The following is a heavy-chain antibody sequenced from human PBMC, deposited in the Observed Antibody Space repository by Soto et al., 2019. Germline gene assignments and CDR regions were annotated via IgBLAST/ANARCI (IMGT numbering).Heavy chain of an antibody. CDR3: ARLIGNSPELNWFDP. CDR1: GGSISSYY. D-gene: IGHD3-16*02. J-gene: IGHJ5*02. CDR2: IYYSGST. Sequence: SAALSRTCAVCGGSISSYYWSWIRQPPGKGLEWIGYIYYSGSTNYNPSLKSRVTISVDTSKNQFSLKLSSVTAADTAVYYCARLIGNSPELNWFDPWGQGTLVTVSS. V-gene: IGHV4-59*01.